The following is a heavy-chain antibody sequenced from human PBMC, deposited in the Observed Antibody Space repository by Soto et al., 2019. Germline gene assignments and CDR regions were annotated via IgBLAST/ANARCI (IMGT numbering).Heavy chain of an antibody. J-gene: IGHJ4*02. CDR1: GYTFTGYY. CDR3: ARDLSRAVAGPFDS. Sequence: QVQLVQSGAEVKKPGASVKVSCKASGYTFTGYYMHWMRQAPGQGLEWMGWINPNSGGTNYAQKFQGWVTMTRDTSISTAYMELSRLRSDDTAVYYCARDLSRAVAGPFDSWGQGTLVTVSS. CDR2: INPNSGGT. D-gene: IGHD6-19*01. V-gene: IGHV1-2*04.